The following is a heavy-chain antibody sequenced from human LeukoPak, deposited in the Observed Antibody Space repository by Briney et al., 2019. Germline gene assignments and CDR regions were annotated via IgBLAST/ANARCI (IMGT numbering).Heavy chain of an antibody. D-gene: IGHD6-13*01. CDR3: ARATDYSSSWYVGYYYYGMDV. J-gene: IGHJ6*02. CDR1: GYTFTGYD. CDR2: MNPNSGNT. Sequence: ASVKVSCKASGYTFTGYDINWVRQATGQGLEWMGWMNPNSGNTGYAQKFQGRVTMTRNTSISTAYMELSSLRSEDTAVYYCARATDYSSSWYVGYYYYGMDVWGQGTTVTVSS. V-gene: IGHV1-8*01.